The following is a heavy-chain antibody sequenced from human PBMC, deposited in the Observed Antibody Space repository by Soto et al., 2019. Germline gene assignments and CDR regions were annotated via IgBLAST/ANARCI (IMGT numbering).Heavy chain of an antibody. CDR2: INPNSGGT. V-gene: IGHV1-2*02. CDR1: GYTFRDYY. Sequence: GASVKVSCKASGYTFRDYYIHWVRQAPGQGLEWMGWINPNSGGTKYAPKFQGGVTMTRDTSITTAYMELSRLRSGDTAVYYCAREPATAKPEGVDFWGQGTLVTSPQ. CDR3: AREPATAKPEGVDF. J-gene: IGHJ4*02. D-gene: IGHD1-1*01.